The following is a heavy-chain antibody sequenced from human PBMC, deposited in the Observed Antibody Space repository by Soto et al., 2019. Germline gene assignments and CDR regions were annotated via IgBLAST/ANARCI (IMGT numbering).Heavy chain of an antibody. D-gene: IGHD4-17*01. CDR2: INAGNGNT. J-gene: IGHJ4*02. CDR3: ARVPTVTPLDY. CDR1: GYTFTSYA. Sequence: GASVKVSCKASGYTFTSYAMHWVRQAPGQRLEWMGWINAGNGNTKYSQKSQGRVTITRDTSASTAYMELSSLRSEDTVVYYCARVPTVTPLDYSGQGTLVSVSS. V-gene: IGHV1-3*01.